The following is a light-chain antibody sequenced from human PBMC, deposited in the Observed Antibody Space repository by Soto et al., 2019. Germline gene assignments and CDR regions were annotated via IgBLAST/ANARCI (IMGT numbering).Light chain of an antibody. Sequence: VMTQSPDSLAVSLGERATINCKSSQSLLYSPNNQNYLAWYQQKPGQPPKLLIYWASTRESGVPDRFSGSGSGTDFTLTISSLQAEDVAVYYCTKYYTTPMFTFGQGTKLEIK. CDR1: QSLLYSPNNQNY. CDR3: TKYYTTPMFT. V-gene: IGKV4-1*01. J-gene: IGKJ2*01. CDR2: WAS.